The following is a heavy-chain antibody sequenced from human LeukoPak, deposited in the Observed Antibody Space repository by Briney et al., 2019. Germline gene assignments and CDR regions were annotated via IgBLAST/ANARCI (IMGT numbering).Heavy chain of an antibody. CDR3: ARLLRFLEWSYYFDY. CDR2: IYWDDDK. J-gene: IGHJ4*02. D-gene: IGHD3-3*01. CDR1: GFSLSTSGVG. V-gene: IGHV2-5*02. Sequence: ESGPTLVKPTQTLTLTCTFSGFSLSTSGVGVGWIRQPPGKALEWLAPIYWDDDKRYSPSLKSRLTITKDTSKNQVVLTMTNMDPVDTATYYCARLLRFLEWSYYFDYWGQGTLVTVSS.